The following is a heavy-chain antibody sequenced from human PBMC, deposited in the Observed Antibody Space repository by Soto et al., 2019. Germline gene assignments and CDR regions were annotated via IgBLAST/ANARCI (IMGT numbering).Heavy chain of an antibody. D-gene: IGHD1-26*01. Sequence: QTQLVQSGAEVTKTGSSVTVSCQALGNTFSYRYLHWVRQAPGQALEWMGWIAPFSGDVHYAQKFQERVTLTRDRSINTAYMRMSSLRSEDTAIYFCASGGAGSGPFTWELPDHWGQGTLVTVSS. CDR2: IAPFSGDV. V-gene: IGHV1-45*02. CDR1: GNTFSYRY. CDR3: ASGGAGSGPFTWELPDH. J-gene: IGHJ4*02.